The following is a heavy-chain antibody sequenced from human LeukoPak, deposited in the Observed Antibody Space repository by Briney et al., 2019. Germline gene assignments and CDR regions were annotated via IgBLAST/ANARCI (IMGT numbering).Heavy chain of an antibody. J-gene: IGHJ4*02. CDR3: ARVTVSSSEVIFDY. D-gene: IGHD1-20*01. V-gene: IGHV3-74*01. CDR1: GFTFSSYW. Sequence: KSGGSLRLSCAASGFTFSSYWMHWVRHAPGKGLVWVSRINSDGSTITYADSVKGRFTISRDNAKNTLYLQMNSLRAEDTAVYFCARVTVSSSEVIFDYWGQGSLVTVSS. CDR2: INSDGSTI.